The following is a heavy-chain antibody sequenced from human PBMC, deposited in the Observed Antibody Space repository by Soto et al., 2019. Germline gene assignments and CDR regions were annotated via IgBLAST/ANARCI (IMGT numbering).Heavy chain of an antibody. J-gene: IGHJ2*01. CDR3: ARSLVVVTYGWYFDL. CDR2: IYHSGST. D-gene: IGHD2-21*02. CDR1: GGSISSSNW. Sequence: QVQLQESGPGLVKPSGTLSLTCAVSGGSISSSNWWSWVRQPPGKGLEWIGEIYHSGSTNYNPSLKXXXXXXXXXXXXXXXXXXXXXXXXXXXVYYCARSLVVVTYGWYFDLWGRGTLVTVSS. V-gene: IGHV4-4*02.